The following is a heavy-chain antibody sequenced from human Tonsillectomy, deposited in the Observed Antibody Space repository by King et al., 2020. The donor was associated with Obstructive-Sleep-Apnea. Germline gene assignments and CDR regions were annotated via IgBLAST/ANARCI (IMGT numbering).Heavy chain of an antibody. V-gene: IGHV3-13*04. Sequence: VQLVESGGGLVQPGGSLRLSCVASGFSFSLYDMHWVRQPIGKGLEWVSVSGTGGEIYYADSVKGRFSISRENAKNSLYLQMNSLKVEDTAVYYCVRGGSASSEGEFDYWGQGILVNVSS. CDR2: SGTGGEI. CDR3: VRGGSASSEGEFDY. CDR1: GFSFSLYD. D-gene: IGHD3-16*01. J-gene: IGHJ4*02.